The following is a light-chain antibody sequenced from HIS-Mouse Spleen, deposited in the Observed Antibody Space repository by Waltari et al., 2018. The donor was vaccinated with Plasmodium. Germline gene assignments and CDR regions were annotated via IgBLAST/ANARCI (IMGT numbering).Light chain of an antibody. V-gene: IGKV3-15*01. CDR2: GAS. Sequence: EIVMTQSPATLSVSPGERANPSCRASQSGSSKLAWYQQKPGQAPRLLIYGASTRATGIPARFSGSGSGTEFTLTISSLQSEDFAVYYCQQYNNWSFTFGPGTKVDIK. CDR3: QQYNNWSFT. CDR1: QSGSSK. J-gene: IGKJ3*01.